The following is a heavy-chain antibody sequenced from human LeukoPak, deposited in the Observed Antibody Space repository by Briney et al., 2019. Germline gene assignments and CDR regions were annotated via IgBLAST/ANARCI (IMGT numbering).Heavy chain of an antibody. V-gene: IGHV3-23*01. CDR3: AGRIAARPFSPPFDY. Sequence: GGSLRLSCAASGLTFSTYAMSWVRQAPGKGLEWVSAIGDSGIHTYHADSVKGRFTISRDNSKNTLYLQMNSLRAGDTAVYYCAGRIAARPFSPPFDYWGQGTLVTVSS. D-gene: IGHD6-6*01. CDR1: GLTFSTYA. J-gene: IGHJ4*02. CDR2: IGDSGIHT.